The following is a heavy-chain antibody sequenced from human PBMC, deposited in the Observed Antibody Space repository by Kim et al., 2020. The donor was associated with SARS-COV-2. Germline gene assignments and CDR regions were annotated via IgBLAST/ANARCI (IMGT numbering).Heavy chain of an antibody. Sequence: YNPSLKRRVTISVDTSKTQFSLKLSSVTSADTAVYYCARDSGYGDYYFDYWGQGTLVTVSS. V-gene: IGHV4-31*02. D-gene: IGHD4-17*01. J-gene: IGHJ4*02. CDR3: ARDSGYGDYYFDY.